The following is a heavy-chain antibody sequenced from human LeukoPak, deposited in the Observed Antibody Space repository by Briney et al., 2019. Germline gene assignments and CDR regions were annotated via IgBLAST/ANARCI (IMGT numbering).Heavy chain of an antibody. V-gene: IGHV4-31*03. Sequence: SETLSLTCTVSGGSISSGGYYWSWIRQHPGKGLERIGYIYYSGSTYYNPSLQSRVTISVDTSKNQFSLKLSSVTAADTAVYYCARVDSSPYSFDYWGQGTLVTVSS. CDR3: ARVDSSPYSFDY. CDR1: GGSISSGGYY. D-gene: IGHD3-22*01. J-gene: IGHJ4*02. CDR2: IYYSGST.